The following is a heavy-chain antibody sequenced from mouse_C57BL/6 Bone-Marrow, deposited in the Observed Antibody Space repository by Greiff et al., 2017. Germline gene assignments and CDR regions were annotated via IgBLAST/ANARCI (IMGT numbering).Heavy chain of an antibody. CDR1: GYTFTDYY. CDR2: IYPGSGNT. J-gene: IGHJ4*01. D-gene: IGHD2-2*01. V-gene: IGHV1-76*01. CDR3: ARSYGYDAPGYAMDY. Sequence: QVQLQQSGAELVRPGASVKLSCKASGYTFTDYYINWVKQRPGQGLEWIARIYPGSGNTYYNEKFKGKATLTAEKSSSTAYMQLSSLTSEDSAVYVCARSYGYDAPGYAMDYWGQGTSVTVSS.